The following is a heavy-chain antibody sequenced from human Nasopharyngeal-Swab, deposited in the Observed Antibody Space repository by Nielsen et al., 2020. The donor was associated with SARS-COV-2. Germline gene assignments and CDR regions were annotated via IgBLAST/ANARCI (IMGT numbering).Heavy chain of an antibody. CDR1: GGSFNGFY. CDR3: ARAGRVGDAYTGLDV. CDR2: INHNERT. V-gene: IGHV4-34*01. Sequence: SETLSLTCSVSGGSFNGFYWNWIRQAPGKGLEWIGEINHNERTNYNPSLESRVTMSVDTSTNQVSLKLNSLTATDTAVYYCARAGRVGDAYTGLDVWGQGTTVTVSS. J-gene: IGHJ6*02. D-gene: IGHD5-24*01.